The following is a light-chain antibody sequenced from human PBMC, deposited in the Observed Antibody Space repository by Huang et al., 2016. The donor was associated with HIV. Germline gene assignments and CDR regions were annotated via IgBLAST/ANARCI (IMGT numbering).Light chain of an antibody. CDR2: SAS. CDR1: QIVGSRY. J-gene: IGKJ2*01. V-gene: IGKV3-20*01. Sequence: EIVLTQSPGTLSLSPGERATLSCRASQIVGSRYLAWYQQKPGQAPRLLIYSASSRAIGIPDRFTGSGSGTDFTLTINRLQPEDFALYYCQHYDSSPPREGTFGQGTKLEI. CDR3: QHYDSSPPREGT.